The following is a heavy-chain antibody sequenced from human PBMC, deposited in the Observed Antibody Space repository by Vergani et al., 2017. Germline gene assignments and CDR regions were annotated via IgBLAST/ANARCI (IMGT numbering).Heavy chain of an antibody. Sequence: QVQLQESGPGLVKPSETLSLTCSVSGGSISSYYWSWSRQPPGKGLEWIGYIYYSGSTNYNPSLKSRVTISVATSKNQFSLKVSAVTAADTAVYYCVRDYGENFDYWGQGTLVTVSS. CDR1: GGSISSYY. J-gene: IGHJ4*02. CDR2: IYYSGST. D-gene: IGHD3-10*01. V-gene: IGHV4-59*01. CDR3: VRDYGENFDY.